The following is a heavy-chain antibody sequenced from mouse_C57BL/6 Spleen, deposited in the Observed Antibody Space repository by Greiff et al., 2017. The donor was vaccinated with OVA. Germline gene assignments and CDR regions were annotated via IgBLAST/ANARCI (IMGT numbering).Heavy chain of an antibody. V-gene: IGHV1-80*01. J-gene: IGHJ2*01. CDR1: GYAFSSYW. D-gene: IGHD2-10*01. CDR3: AREAYYGNYADY. CDR2: IYPGDGDT. Sequence: QVQLKQSGAELVKPGASVKISCKASGYAFSSYWMNWVKQRPGKGLEWIGQIYPGDGDTNYNGKFKGKATLTADKSSSTAYMQLSSLTSEDSAVYFCAREAYYGNYADYWGQGTTLTVSS.